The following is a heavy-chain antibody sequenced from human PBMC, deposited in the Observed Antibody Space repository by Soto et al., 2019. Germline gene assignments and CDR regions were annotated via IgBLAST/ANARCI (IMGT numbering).Heavy chain of an antibody. V-gene: IGHV3-23*01. CDR1: EFTFKSYA. J-gene: IGHJ3*02. D-gene: IGHD3-22*01. Sequence: GSLRLSCAASEFTFKSYAMNWVRQAPGKGLEWVSGISGSGGSTNYVDSVKGRFTISRDNSKNTLYMQMNSLRAEDTAVYYCAKAHSSGYTKDGFDIWGQGTMVTVSS. CDR3: AKAHSSGYTKDGFDI. CDR2: ISGSGGST.